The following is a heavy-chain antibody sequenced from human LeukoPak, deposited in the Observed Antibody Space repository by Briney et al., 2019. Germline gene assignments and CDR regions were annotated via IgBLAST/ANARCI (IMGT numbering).Heavy chain of an antibody. CDR1: GGSFSGYY. J-gene: IGHJ3*02. CDR2: IKQSGST. Sequence: QPSATESLICAVYGGSFSGYYWSWIRHPRGKGRECIGEIKQSGSTNYNPSLKSRVSISVDASKTQFSLKLSSVTAADTAVYYCARAKSDKITMVRAGAFDIWGQGTMVTVSS. D-gene: IGHD3-10*01. CDR3: ARAKSDKITMVRAGAFDI. V-gene: IGHV4-34*01.